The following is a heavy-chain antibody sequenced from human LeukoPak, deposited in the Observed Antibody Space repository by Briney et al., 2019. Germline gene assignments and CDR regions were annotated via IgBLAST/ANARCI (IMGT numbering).Heavy chain of an antibody. D-gene: IGHD5-18*01. J-gene: IGHJ4*02. CDR2: ISSDGST. V-gene: IGHV3-74*01. CDR3: AKSRGYSYGPKDY. Sequence: GGSLRLSCAASGLSVSGNWMHWVRQAPGKGLMWVSRISSDGSTYYADSARGRFTISRDNAANTVYLQVNGLRAEDTAVYYCAKSRGYSYGPKDYWGQGTLVTVSS. CDR1: GLSVSGNW.